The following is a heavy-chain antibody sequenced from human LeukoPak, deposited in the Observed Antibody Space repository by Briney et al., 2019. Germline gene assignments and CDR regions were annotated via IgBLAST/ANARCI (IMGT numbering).Heavy chain of an antibody. CDR1: GFNFDNFA. J-gene: IGHJ5*02. CDR3: ARPRPPGGGHHPPGP. CDR2: ISHDGRTK. D-gene: IGHD1-26*01. V-gene: IGHV3-30*04. Sequence: GGSLRLSCVVSGFNFDNFAMHWVRQPLGKGLEWVAVISHDGRTKYYADSMKGRITISRDNSKNTLFLQMNNLRSEDTAVYFCARPRPPGGGHHPPGPRGQGTLVTVSS.